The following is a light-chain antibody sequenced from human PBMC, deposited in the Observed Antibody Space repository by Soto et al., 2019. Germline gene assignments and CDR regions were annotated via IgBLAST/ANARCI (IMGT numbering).Light chain of an antibody. CDR1: QSVTSSY. J-gene: IGKJ2*01. Sequence: VLPQSPGTLSLSPGERATRSCRASQSVTSSYLAWYQHKHCQAPRLLIFSASKRVTAIPDRFSGSGSGTDFTLTISGLEPEDSAVYYCQLYGTSPPVAFGQGTKLEIK. V-gene: IGKV3-20*01. CDR3: QLYGTSPPVA. CDR2: SAS.